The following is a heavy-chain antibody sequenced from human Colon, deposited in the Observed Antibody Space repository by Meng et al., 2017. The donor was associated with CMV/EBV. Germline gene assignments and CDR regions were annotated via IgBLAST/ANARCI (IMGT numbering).Heavy chain of an antibody. J-gene: IGHJ6*02. Sequence: ASVTVSCKASGYTFPDYYMHWVRQAPGQGLEWMGWINPNRGGTNYVQKFQGRVTMTRDTSISTVYLELSRLRSDDTAVYYCATDRRYYDFWSGPLVALDVWGQGTTVTVSS. CDR1: GYTFPDYY. D-gene: IGHD3-3*01. CDR3: ATDRRYYDFWSGPLVALDV. CDR2: INPNRGGT. V-gene: IGHV1-2*02.